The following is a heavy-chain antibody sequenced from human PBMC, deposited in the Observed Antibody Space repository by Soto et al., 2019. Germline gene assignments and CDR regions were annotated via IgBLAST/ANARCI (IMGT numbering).Heavy chain of an antibody. J-gene: IGHJ4*02. Sequence: GESLKISCQASGYSFTTYWSSWVRQMPGKGLECMGRIDPTDSYTDYGPSFEGHVTMSVDRSINTAYLEWSSLKASDSAMYYCARLTLAHDSSGYHIFDSWGQGTLVTVSS. CDR3: ARLTLAHDSSGYHIFDS. D-gene: IGHD3-22*01. CDR1: GYSFTTYW. CDR2: IDPTDSYT. V-gene: IGHV5-10-1*01.